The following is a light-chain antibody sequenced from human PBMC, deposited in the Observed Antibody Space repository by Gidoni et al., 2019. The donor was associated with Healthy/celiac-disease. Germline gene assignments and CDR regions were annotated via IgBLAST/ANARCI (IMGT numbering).Light chain of an antibody. CDR3: SSYSGSNNSYV. CDR1: SSDVGVYNY. CDR2: ELS. J-gene: IGLJ1*01. V-gene: IGLV2-8*01. Sequence: QSALTQPPSASGSPGQSVTISCTVTSSDVGVYNYVSWYQQHPGKAPQLLIYELSKRPSGVPDRFSGSKSGNMASLTVSGLQAEDEADYYFSSYSGSNNSYVFGTGTKVTVL.